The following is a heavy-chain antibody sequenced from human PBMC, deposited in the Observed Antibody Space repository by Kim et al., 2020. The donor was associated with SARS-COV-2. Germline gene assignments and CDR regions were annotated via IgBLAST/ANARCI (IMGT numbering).Heavy chain of an antibody. CDR3: ARMAGWLQLRVFDY. Sequence: SETLSLTCTVSGGSISSYYWSWIRQPPGKGLEWIRYIYYSGSTNYNPSLKSRVTISVDTSKNQFSLKLSSVTAADTAVYYCARMAGWLQLRVFDYWGQGTLVTVSS. V-gene: IGHV4-59*08. CDR1: GGSISSYY. D-gene: IGHD5-12*01. J-gene: IGHJ4*02. CDR2: IYYSGST.